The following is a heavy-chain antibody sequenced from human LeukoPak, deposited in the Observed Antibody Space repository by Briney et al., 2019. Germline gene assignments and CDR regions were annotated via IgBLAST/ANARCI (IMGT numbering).Heavy chain of an antibody. Sequence: SETLSLTYTVSGGSISSSSYYWGWIRQPPGKGLEWIGSIYYSGSTYYNPSLKSRVTISVDTSKNQFSLKLSSVTAADTAVYYCARSQGLVLVGFDYWGQGTLVTVSS. CDR1: GGSISSSSYY. V-gene: IGHV4-39*01. D-gene: IGHD6-19*01. CDR3: ARSQGLVLVGFDY. J-gene: IGHJ4*02. CDR2: IYYSGST.